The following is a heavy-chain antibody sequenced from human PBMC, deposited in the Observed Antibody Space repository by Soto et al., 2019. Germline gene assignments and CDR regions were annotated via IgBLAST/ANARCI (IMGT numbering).Heavy chain of an antibody. D-gene: IGHD6-13*01. CDR1: GFTFSSYG. V-gene: IGHV3-33*01. J-gene: IGHJ6*02. CDR3: ARGNSSSWYESMDV. Sequence: HPWGSLRLSCAASGFTFSSYGMHWVRQAPGKGLEWVAVIWYDGSNKYYADSVKGRFTISRDNSKNTLYLQMNSLRAEDTAVYYCARGNSSSWYESMDVWGQGTTVTVSS. CDR2: IWYDGSNK.